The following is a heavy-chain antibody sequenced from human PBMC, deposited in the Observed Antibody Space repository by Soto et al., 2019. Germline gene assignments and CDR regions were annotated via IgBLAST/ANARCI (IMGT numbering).Heavy chain of an antibody. CDR3: AKDPYGVDAFDI. Sequence: GGSLGVSCAASGFTFSSYAMSWVRQAPGKGLEWVSAISGSGGSTYYADSVKGRFTISRDNSKNTLYLQMNSLRAEDTAVYYCAKDPYGVDAFDIWGPGTMVTVSS. CDR1: GFTFSSYA. CDR2: ISGSGGST. J-gene: IGHJ3*02. D-gene: IGHD4-17*01. V-gene: IGHV3-23*01.